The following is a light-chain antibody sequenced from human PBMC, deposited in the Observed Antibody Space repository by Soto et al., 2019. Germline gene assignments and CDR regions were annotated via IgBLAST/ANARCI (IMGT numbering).Light chain of an antibody. CDR1: SGHNNYA. CDR3: QTWGTGVVV. Sequence: QPVLTQSPSASASLGASVKLTCTRSSGHNNYAIAWHQQQPEKGPRYLMKLNSDGSHNKGDGIPDRFSGSSSGAERYLTISSLQSEDEADYYCQTWGTGVVVFGGGTKLTVL. J-gene: IGLJ2*01. CDR2: LNSDGSH. V-gene: IGLV4-69*01.